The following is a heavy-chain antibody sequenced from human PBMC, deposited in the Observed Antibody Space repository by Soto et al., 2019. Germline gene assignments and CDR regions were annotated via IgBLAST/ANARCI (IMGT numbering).Heavy chain of an antibody. D-gene: IGHD5-18*01. CDR3: ARLSLIQLWLYYFDY. Sequence: SETLSLTCTVSGGSISSSSYYWGWIRRPPGKGLEWIGSIYYSGSTYYNPSLKSRVTISVDTSKNQFSLKLSSVTAADTAVYYCARLSLIQLWLYYFDYWGQGTLVTVSS. V-gene: IGHV4-39*01. CDR2: IYYSGST. CDR1: GGSISSSSYY. J-gene: IGHJ4*02.